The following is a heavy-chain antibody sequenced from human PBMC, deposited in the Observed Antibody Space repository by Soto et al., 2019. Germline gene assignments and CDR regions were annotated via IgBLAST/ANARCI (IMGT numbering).Heavy chain of an antibody. Sequence: GGSLRLSCAASGFTFSSYSMNWVRQAPGKGLEWVSYISSSSSTIYYADSVKGRFTISRDNAKNSLYLQMNSLRDEDTAVYYCASDTNHIVGATTGLGYWGQGTLVTVSS. D-gene: IGHD1-26*01. V-gene: IGHV3-48*02. CDR1: GFTFSSYS. J-gene: IGHJ4*02. CDR3: ASDTNHIVGATTGLGY. CDR2: ISSSSSTI.